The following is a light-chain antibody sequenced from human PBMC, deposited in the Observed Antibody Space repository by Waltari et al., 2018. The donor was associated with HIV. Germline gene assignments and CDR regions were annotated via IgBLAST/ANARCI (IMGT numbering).Light chain of an antibody. V-gene: IGLV2-14*03. CDR3: TSYTSSNTLVI. CDR1: SSDVGGYNY. CDR2: HVS. Sequence: CTGTSSDVGGYNYVSWYQQHPGKAPKLMIYHVSNRPSGVSNRFSGSKSGNTASLTISGLQAEDEADYYCTSYTSSNTLVIFGGGTKLTVL. J-gene: IGLJ2*01.